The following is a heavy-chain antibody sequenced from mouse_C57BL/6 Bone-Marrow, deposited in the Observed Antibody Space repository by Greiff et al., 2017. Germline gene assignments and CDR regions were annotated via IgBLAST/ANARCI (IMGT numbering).Heavy chain of an antibody. CDR1: GYTFTSYW. V-gene: IGHV1-55*01. J-gene: IGHJ4*01. D-gene: IGHD1-1*01. CDR3: ALTTS. Sequence: QVQLQQPGAELVKPGASVKMSCKASGYTFTSYWITWVKQRPGQGLEWIGDIYPGSGSSNYNEKFTSKATLTVDTSSSTVYMQLSSLTSEDSAVYYCALTTSWGQGTSVTVSS. CDR2: IYPGSGSS.